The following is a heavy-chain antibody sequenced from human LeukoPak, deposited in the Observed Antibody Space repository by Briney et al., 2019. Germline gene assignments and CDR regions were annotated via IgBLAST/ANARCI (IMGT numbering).Heavy chain of an antibody. CDR2: IYYSGST. CDR3: ARLAPYYYDSSHYYMDV. CDR1: GGSISSGGYS. J-gene: IGHJ6*03. D-gene: IGHD3-22*01. Sequence: PSETLSLTCAVSGGSISSGGYSWNWIRQPPGKGLEWIGYIYYSGSTYYNPSLKSRVTISVDTSKNQFSLKLSSVTAADTAVYYCARLAPYYYDSSHYYMDVWGKGTTVTVSS. V-gene: IGHV4-30-4*07.